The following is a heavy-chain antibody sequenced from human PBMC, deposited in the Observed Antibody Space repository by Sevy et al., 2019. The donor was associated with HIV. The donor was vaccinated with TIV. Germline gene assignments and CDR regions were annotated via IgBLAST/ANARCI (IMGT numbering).Heavy chain of an antibody. CDR3: ARGGVDYYGSGSAGSYYYYYYMDV. CDR2: TYYRSKWYN. D-gene: IGHD3-10*01. J-gene: IGHJ6*03. Sequence: SQTLSLTCAISGDSVSSNSAAWNWIRQSPSRGLEWLGRTYYRSKWYNDYAVSVKSRITINPDTSKNQFSLQLNSVTPEETAVYYCARGGVDYYGSGSAGSYYYYYYMDVWGKGTTVTSP. CDR1: GDSVSSNSAA. V-gene: IGHV6-1*01.